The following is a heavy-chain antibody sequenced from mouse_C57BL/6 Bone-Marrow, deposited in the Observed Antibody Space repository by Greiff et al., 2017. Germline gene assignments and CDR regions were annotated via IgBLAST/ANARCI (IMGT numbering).Heavy chain of an antibody. J-gene: IGHJ4*01. CDR3: ARGYDYDYAMDY. Sequence: EVKLMESGPELVKPGASVKISCKASGYSFTDYNMNWVKQSNGKSLEWIGVIYPNYGTTSYNQKFKGKATLTVDQSSSTAYMQLNSLTSEDSAVYYCARGYDYDYAMDYWGQGTSVTVS. V-gene: IGHV1-39*01. CDR1: GYSFTDYN. D-gene: IGHD2-4*01. CDR2: IYPNYGTT.